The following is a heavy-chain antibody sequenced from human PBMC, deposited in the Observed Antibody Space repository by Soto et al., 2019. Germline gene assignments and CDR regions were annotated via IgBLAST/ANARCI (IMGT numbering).Heavy chain of an antibody. J-gene: IGHJ4*02. CDR3: ARGGGPYVWFNEF. Sequence: QGQLVQSGAEVKKPGSSVKVSCKDSGGLFSSFAISWVRQAPGQGLEWLGGIIPIFGTTNYAEKFQGRVTITPDESTNTAYMELSSLTSGDTAMYYCARGGGPYVWFNEFWGQGTLVTVSS. V-gene: IGHV1-69*01. D-gene: IGHD3-16*01. CDR1: GGLFSSFA. CDR2: IIPIFGTT.